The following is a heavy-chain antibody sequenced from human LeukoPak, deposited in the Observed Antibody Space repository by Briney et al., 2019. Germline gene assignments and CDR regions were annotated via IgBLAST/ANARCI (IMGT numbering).Heavy chain of an antibody. V-gene: IGHV1-46*01. D-gene: IGHD4-17*01. J-gene: IGHJ5*02. Sequence: ASVKVSCKASGYTFTSYYMHWVRQAPGQGLEWMGIFNPSGGSTSYAQKFQGRVTMTRDTSTSTVYMELSSLRAEDTAVYYCARGDKEMTTVSRNWFDPWGQGTLVTVSS. CDR3: ARGDKEMTTVSRNWFDP. CDR1: GYTFTSYY. CDR2: FNPSGGST.